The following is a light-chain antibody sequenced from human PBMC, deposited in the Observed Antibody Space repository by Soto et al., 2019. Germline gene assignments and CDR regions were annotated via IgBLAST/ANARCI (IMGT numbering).Light chain of an antibody. CDR1: TGAVTSGYY. CDR2: STS. J-gene: IGLJ2*01. V-gene: IGLV7-43*01. CDR3: LLYYGGEGV. Sequence: QAVVTQEPSLTVSPGGTVTLTCASSTGAVTSGYYPNWFQQKPGQAPRALIYSTSNQHSWTPARFSGSLLGGKAALTLSGVQHEDEAEYYCLLYYGGEGVFGGGTKLTVL.